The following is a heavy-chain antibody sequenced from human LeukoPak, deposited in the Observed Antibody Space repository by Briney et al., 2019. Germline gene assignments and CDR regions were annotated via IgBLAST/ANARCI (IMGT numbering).Heavy chain of an antibody. CDR1: GYTFTSYW. D-gene: IGHD3-3*01. J-gene: IGHJ4*02. V-gene: IGHV5-51*01. Sequence: GESLKISCNASGYTFTSYWIGWVRQMPGKGLEWMGIIYPGDSDTRYSPSFQGQVTISADKSISTAYLQWSSLKASDTAMYYCARQGITIFGVVNPIDYWGQGTLVTVFS. CDR2: IYPGDSDT. CDR3: ARQGITIFGVVNPIDY.